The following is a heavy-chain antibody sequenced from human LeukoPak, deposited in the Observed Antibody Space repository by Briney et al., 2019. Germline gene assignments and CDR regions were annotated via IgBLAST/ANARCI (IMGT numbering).Heavy chain of an antibody. V-gene: IGHV1-24*01. CDR1: GYTLTELS. Sequence: VASVKVSCKVSGYTLTELSMHWVRQAPGKGLEWMGGFDTEDGETIYAQKFQGRVTMTEDTSTDTAYMELSSLRSEDTAVYYCATEDVAVAGTRTFDYWGQGTLVTVSS. J-gene: IGHJ4*02. CDR2: FDTEDGET. D-gene: IGHD6-19*01. CDR3: ATEDVAVAGTRTFDY.